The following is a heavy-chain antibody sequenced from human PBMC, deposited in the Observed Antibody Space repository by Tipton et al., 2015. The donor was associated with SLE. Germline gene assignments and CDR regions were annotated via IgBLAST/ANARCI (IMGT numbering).Heavy chain of an antibody. CDR3: ARSWSGRREFDY. J-gene: IGHJ4*02. Sequence: LRLSCAVYGGSFSGYYWSWIRQPPGKGLEWIGYIDYSGSTYYNPSLKSRVTISVDTSKNQFSLKLSSVTAADTAVYYCARSWSGRREFDYWGPGTLVTVSS. V-gene: IGHV4-34*09. D-gene: IGHD1-26*01. CDR1: GGSFSGYY. CDR2: IDYSGST.